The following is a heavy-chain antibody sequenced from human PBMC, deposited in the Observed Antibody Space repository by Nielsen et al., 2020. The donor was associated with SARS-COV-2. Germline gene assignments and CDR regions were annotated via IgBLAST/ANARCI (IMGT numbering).Heavy chain of an antibody. CDR1: GGSFTDSY. D-gene: IGHD3-22*01. J-gene: IGHJ3*02. CDR3: ARGTMIVVVIGAFDI. Sequence: SETLSLTCAVSGGSFTDSYWTWIRQPPGKGLEWIGDINHSGSANYNPSLKSRLAISVDTSKNQFSLKLSSVTAADTAVYYCARGTMIVVVIGAFDIWGQGTMVTVSS. V-gene: IGHV4-34*01. CDR2: INHSGSA.